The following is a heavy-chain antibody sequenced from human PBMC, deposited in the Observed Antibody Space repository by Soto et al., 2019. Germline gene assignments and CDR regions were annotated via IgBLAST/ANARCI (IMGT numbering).Heavy chain of an antibody. CDR2: IYYSGST. D-gene: IGHD3-10*01. CDR1: GGSISSGGYY. J-gene: IGHJ4*02. Sequence: SETLSLTCTVSGGSISSGGYYWSWIRQHPGKGLEWIGYIYYSGSTYYNPSLKSRVTISVDTSKNQFSLKLSSVTAADTAVYYCARGVDSGPLLYYFDYWGQGTLVTVSS. V-gene: IGHV4-31*03. CDR3: ARGVDSGPLLYYFDY.